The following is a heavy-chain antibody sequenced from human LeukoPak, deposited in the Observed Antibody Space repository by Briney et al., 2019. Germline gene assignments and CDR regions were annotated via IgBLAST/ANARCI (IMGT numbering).Heavy chain of an antibody. CDR3: AKIPTPAEDDAFDI. J-gene: IGHJ3*02. D-gene: IGHD6-25*01. V-gene: IGHV3-9*01. Sequence: GGSLRLSCAASGFTFDDYAMHWVRQAPGKGLEWVSGISWNSGSIGYADSVKGRFTISGDNAKNSLYLQMNSLRAEDTALYYCAKIPTPAEDDAFDIWGQGTMVTVSS. CDR2: ISWNSGSI. CDR1: GFTFDDYA.